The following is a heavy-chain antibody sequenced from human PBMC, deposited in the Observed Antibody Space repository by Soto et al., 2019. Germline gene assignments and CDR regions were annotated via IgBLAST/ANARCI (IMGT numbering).Heavy chain of an antibody. J-gene: IGHJ5*02. CDR2: ISYDGSNK. D-gene: IGHD5-18*01. V-gene: IGHV3-30*18. Sequence: SLRLSCAASGFTFRIYGVHWVRQAPGKGLEWVAVISYDGSNKYYADSVKGRFTISRDNSKNTLYLQMNSLRAEDTAVYYCANPDYSYDWFDPWGQGTLVTVSS. CDR3: ANPDYSYDWFDP. CDR1: GFTFRIYG.